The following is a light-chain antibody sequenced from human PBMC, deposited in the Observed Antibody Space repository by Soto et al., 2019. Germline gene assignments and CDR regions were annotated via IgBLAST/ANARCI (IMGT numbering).Light chain of an antibody. Sequence: EFVLTQSPGTLSLSPGERATLSCMASQTVRNNYLAWYQQKPGQAPRLLIFGASSRATGIPDRFSGSGSGTDFTLTISRLEPEDFAVYYCQQYGSSPVTFGQGTRLE. CDR2: GAS. CDR3: QQYGSSPVT. CDR1: QTVRNNY. V-gene: IGKV3-20*01. J-gene: IGKJ5*01.